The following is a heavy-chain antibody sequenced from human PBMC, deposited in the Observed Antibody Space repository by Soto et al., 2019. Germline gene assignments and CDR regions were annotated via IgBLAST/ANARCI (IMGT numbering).Heavy chain of an antibody. D-gene: IGHD6-19*01. CDR3: ARPAVAGTYDYGMDV. CDR1: GCTFPSYG. J-gene: IGHJ6*02. V-gene: IGHV1-18*04. CDR2: ISAYNGNT. Sequence: GPVKVSFKASGCTFPSYGISWVRQPPGQGLEWMGWISAYNGNTNYAQKLQGRVTMTTDTSTSTAYMELRSMRSDDTAVYYCARPAVAGTYDYGMDVWGQGTTVTVSS.